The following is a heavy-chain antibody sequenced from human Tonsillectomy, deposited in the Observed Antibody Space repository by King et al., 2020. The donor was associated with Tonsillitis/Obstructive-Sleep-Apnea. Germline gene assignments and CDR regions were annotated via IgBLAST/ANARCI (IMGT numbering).Heavy chain of an antibody. Sequence: VQLVESGGGVVQPGRSLRLSCAASGFTFSSYAMHWVRQAPGKGLEWVAVISYDGSNKYYADSVKGRFTISRDNSKNTLYLQMNSLRAEDTAVYYCASPTTVVTPGVDYWGQGTLVTVSS. CDR2: ISYDGSNK. CDR3: ASPTTVVTPGVDY. V-gene: IGHV3-30*04. D-gene: IGHD4-23*01. CDR1: GFTFSSYA. J-gene: IGHJ4*02.